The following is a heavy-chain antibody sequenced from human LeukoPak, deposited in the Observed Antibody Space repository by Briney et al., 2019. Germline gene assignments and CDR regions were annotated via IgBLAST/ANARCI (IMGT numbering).Heavy chain of an antibody. D-gene: IGHD5-24*01. Sequence: ETLSLTCAVYGGSFSGYYWSWVRQAPGKGLEWVSIISGSDSSTYYADSVKGRFTISRDNSKNTLYLQMNSLRADDTAVYYCAKSGYNRFDYWGQGTLVTVSS. CDR1: GGSFSGYY. CDR2: ISGSDSST. J-gene: IGHJ4*02. V-gene: IGHV3-23*01. CDR3: AKSGYNRFDY.